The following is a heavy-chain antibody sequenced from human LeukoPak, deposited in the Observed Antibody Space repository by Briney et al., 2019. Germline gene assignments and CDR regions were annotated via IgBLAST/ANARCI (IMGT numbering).Heavy chain of an antibody. V-gene: IGHV4-34*01. D-gene: IGHD3-9*01. CDR1: GGSFSGYY. CDR3: ARGPRYYDILTGYYIGPSFDY. Sequence: SETLSLTCAVYGGSFSGYYWSWLRQPPGKGLEWVGEINHSGSTNYNPSLKSRVNISVDTSKNQFSLKLSSVTAADTAVYYCARGPRYYDILTGYYIGPSFDYWGQGTLVTVSS. J-gene: IGHJ4*02. CDR2: INHSGST.